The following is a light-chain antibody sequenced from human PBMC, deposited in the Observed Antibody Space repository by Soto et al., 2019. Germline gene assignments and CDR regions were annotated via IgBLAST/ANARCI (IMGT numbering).Light chain of an antibody. CDR2: DVT. V-gene: IGLV2-18*02. CDR1: SSDVGNYNR. CDR3: SSYTSSSTYV. Sequence: QSVLTQPPSMSGSPGQSVAISCTGTSSDVGNYNRVSWYQQPPGTAPKLIIYDVTNRPSGVPDRFSGSKSGNTASLTISGLQADDEADYYCSSYTSSSTYVFGTGTKVTVL. J-gene: IGLJ1*01.